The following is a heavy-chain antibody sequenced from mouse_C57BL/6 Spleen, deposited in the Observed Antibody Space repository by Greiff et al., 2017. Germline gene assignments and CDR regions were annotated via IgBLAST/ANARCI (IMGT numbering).Heavy chain of an antibody. Sequence: QVQLQQSGPELVKPGASVKISCKASGYAFSSSWMNWVKQRPGKGLEWIGRIYPGDGDTNYNGKFKGKATLTADKSSSTAYMQLSSLTSEDSAVYFCARYGSSLAYWGQGTLVTVSA. D-gene: IGHD1-1*01. V-gene: IGHV1-82*01. CDR2: IYPGDGDT. J-gene: IGHJ3*01. CDR3: ARYGSSLAY. CDR1: GYAFSSSW.